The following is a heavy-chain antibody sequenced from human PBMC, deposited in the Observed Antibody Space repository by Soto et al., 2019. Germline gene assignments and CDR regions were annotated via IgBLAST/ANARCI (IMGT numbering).Heavy chain of an antibody. CDR2: ISSSGNTV. D-gene: IGHD3-10*01. V-gene: IGHV3-11*01. J-gene: IGHJ4*02. CDR1: GFTFSYYY. CDR3: ARDSRVYYGSGSSVDG. Sequence: GGSLRLSCAASGFTFSYYYMSWIRQAPGKGLEWVSYISSSGNTVYYADSVEGRFTISRDNAQNSLYLRMNSLRAEDTAVYYCARDSRVYYGSGSSVDGWGQGTLVTVSS.